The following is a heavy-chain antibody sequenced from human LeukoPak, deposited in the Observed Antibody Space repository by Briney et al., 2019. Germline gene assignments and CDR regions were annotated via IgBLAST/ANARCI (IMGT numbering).Heavy chain of an antibody. Sequence: SETLSLTCTVSGGSISSYYWSWIRQPAGKGLECIGRIYTSGSTNYNPSLKSRVTISVDTSKNQFSLKLSSVTAADTAVYYCARRRSYYYYMDVWGKGTTVTVSS. CDR3: ARRRSYYYYMDV. CDR2: IYTSGST. V-gene: IGHV4-4*07. J-gene: IGHJ6*03. CDR1: GGSISSYY.